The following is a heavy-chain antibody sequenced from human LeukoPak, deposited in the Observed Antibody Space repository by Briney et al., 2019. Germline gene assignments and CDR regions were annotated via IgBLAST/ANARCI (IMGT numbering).Heavy chain of an antibody. V-gene: IGHV6-1*01. D-gene: IGHD2-21*01. Sequence: QTLSLTCSISGGSVLCIRVTGHWIRQSPSRGCEWLGRTFYRSTWYNDYAGSVMGRITVKPASSDTQFSVHLYSVTPAVTVVYSCARRLAQYDCCDAWGQGILGTVSS. CDR2: TFYRSTWYN. J-gene: IGHJ5*02. CDR1: GGSVLCIRVT. CDR3: ARRLAQYDCCDA.